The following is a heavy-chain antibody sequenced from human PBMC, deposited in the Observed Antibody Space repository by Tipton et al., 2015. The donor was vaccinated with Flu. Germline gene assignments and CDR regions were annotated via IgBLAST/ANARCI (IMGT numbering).Heavy chain of an antibody. D-gene: IGHD2-2*01. Sequence: QSGAEVKKPGASLKVSCKASGYTFTGYYLHWVRQAPGQSLEWIGWIYPSSGDTNFAQNFQGKVTVTRDTSITTAYMELSSLRSDDAAMYFCARSRTRYDAFDIWGQGTMVSVSS. CDR1: GYTFTGYY. CDR3: ARSRTRYDAFDI. J-gene: IGHJ3*02. CDR2: IYPSSGDT. V-gene: IGHV1-2*02.